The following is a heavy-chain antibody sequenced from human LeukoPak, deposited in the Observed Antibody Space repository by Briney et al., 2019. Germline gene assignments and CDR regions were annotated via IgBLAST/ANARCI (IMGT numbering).Heavy chain of an antibody. CDR2: INHSGST. Sequence: PSETLSLTCAVYGGSFSGYYWCWIRQPPGKGLEWIGEINHSGSTNYNPSLKSRVTISVDTSKNQFSLKLSSVTAADTAVYYCARGTIAARYYYYYYMDVWGKGTTVTVSS. D-gene: IGHD6-6*01. V-gene: IGHV4-34*01. CDR1: GGSFSGYY. J-gene: IGHJ6*03. CDR3: ARGTIAARYYYYYYMDV.